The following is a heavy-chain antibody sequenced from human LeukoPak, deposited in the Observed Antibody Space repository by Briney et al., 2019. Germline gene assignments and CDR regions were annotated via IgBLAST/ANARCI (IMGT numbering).Heavy chain of an antibody. CDR1: GFTFSSYG. CDR3: AKDLVATTIGALDFDY. CDR2: IRYDGSNK. V-gene: IGHV3-30*02. D-gene: IGHD5-12*01. J-gene: IGHJ4*02. Sequence: GGSLRLSCAASGFTFSSYGMHWVRQAPGKGLEWVAFIRYDGSNKYYADSVKGRFTISRDNSKNTLYLQMNSLRAEDTAVYYCAKDLVATTIGALDFDYWGQGTLVTVSS.